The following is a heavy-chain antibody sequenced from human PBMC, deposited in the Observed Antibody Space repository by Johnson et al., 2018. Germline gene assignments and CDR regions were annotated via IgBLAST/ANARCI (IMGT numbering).Heavy chain of an antibody. D-gene: IGHD6-13*01. Sequence: QVQLVESGGGVVEPGRSLRLSCAASGFTFSSYGMHWVRQAPGKGLEWVAVISYDGTNKYYADSVKGRFTISRDNSKNTLFLQMNRLRAEDTALYCCAKDKPLEAARIGAFDIWGQGTMVTVSS. J-gene: IGHJ3*02. CDR1: GFTFSSYG. CDR2: ISYDGTNK. V-gene: IGHV3-30*18. CDR3: AKDKPLEAARIGAFDI.